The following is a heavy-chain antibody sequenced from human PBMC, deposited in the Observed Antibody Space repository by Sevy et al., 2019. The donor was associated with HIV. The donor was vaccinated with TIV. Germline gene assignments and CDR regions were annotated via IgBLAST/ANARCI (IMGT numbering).Heavy chain of an antibody. D-gene: IGHD3-16*01. V-gene: IGHV3-33*01. CDR3: ARTPIMITFGGIIDYFDY. J-gene: IGHJ4*02. Sequence: GGSLRLSCAASGFTFSNYCMHWVRQAPGKGLEWVAVIWYDGTNKYYADSVKGRFTISRDNSKNTLYLQMNSLRAHDTAVYYCARTPIMITFGGIIDYFDYWGRGTMVTVSS. CDR1: GFTFSNYC. CDR2: IWYDGTNK.